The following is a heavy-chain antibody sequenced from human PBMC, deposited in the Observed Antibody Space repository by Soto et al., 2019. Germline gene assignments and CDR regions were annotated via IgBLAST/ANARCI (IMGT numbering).Heavy chain of an antibody. J-gene: IGHJ4*02. CDR1: GFTFSSYG. V-gene: IGHV3-33*01. CDR2: IWYDGSNK. Sequence: QVQLVESGGGVVQPGRSLRLSCAASGFTFSSYGMHWVRQAPGKGLEWVAVIWYDGSNKYYADSVKGRFTIYRDNSKNTLYLQMNSLRAEDTAVYYCAREDVLLWFRELGALDYWGQGTLVTVSS. D-gene: IGHD3-10*01. CDR3: AREDVLLWFRELGALDY.